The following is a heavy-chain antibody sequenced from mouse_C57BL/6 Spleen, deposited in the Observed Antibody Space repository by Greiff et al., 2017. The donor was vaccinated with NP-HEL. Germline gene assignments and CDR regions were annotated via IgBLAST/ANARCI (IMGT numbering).Heavy chain of an antibody. D-gene: IGHD1-1*01. V-gene: IGHV1-69*01. CDR1: GYTFTSYW. J-gene: IGHJ2*01. CDR3: ARSRGSSPYYCDY. Sequence: QVQLQQPGAELVMPGASVKLSCKASGYTFTSYWMHWVKQRPGQGLEWIGEIDPSDSYTNYNQKFKGKSTLTVDKSSSTAYMQLSSLTSEDSAVYYCARSRGSSPYYCDYWGQGTTLTVSS. CDR2: IDPSDSYT.